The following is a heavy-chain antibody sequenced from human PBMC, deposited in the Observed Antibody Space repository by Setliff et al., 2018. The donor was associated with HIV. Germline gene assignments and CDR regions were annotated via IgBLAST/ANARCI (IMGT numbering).Heavy chain of an antibody. CDR2: IYTSGST. V-gene: IGHV4-61*09. CDR3: ARAAIAAAGPGDY. J-gene: IGHJ4*02. D-gene: IGHD6-13*01. CDR1: GGSISSGSYY. Sequence: SETLSLTCTVSGGSISSGSYYWSWIRQPAGKGLAWIGHIYTSGSTNYNPSLKSRVTISVDTSKNQFSLKLSSVTAADTAVYYCARAAIAAAGPGDYWGQGTLVTVSS.